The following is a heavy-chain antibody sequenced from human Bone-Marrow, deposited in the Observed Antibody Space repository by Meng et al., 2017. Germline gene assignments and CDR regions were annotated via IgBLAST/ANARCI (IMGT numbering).Heavy chain of an antibody. D-gene: IGHD2-2*01. J-gene: IGHJ4*02. CDR3: ARSSWPETHDY. V-gene: IGHV1-2*06. CDR2: INPNSGGT. Sequence: ASVKVSCKASGYTFTSYDINWVRQAPGQGLEWMGRINPNSGGTNYAQKFQGRVTMTRDTSISTAYMELSRLRSDDTAVYYCARSSWPETHDYWGQGTLVTVSS. CDR1: GYTFTSYD.